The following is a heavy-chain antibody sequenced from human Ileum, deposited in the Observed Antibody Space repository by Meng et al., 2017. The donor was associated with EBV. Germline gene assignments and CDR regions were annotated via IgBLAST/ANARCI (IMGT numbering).Heavy chain of an antibody. CDR2: INHSGST. V-gene: IGHV4-34*02. J-gene: IGHJ5*02. Sequence: VQRQQWGDGLLKPSVTLSLTCAVYGGFFSGYYWSWIRQSPGKGLEWIGEINHSGSTNYNPSLKSRVTISVDTSKNQFSLKLTSVTAADTAVYYCAREARSSGYHPGIGPWGQGTLVTVSS. D-gene: IGHD3-22*01. CDR3: AREARSSGYHPGIGP. CDR1: GGFFSGYY.